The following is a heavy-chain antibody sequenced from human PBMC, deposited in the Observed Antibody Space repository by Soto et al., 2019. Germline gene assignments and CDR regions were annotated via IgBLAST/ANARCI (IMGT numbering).Heavy chain of an antibody. CDR1: GDSVSSNSAA. J-gene: IGHJ6*02. CDR3: ERGVGGNYYYYHMDV. Sequence: SQTLSLTCAISGDSVSSNSAAWDWIRPSPSRGLEWRGRTYYRAKWYNDYAVSVKSRITIEPATSKNQFYLQLNSVTPEDTAVYYCERGVGGNYYYYHMDVWGQGTTVTVSS. CDR2: TYYRAKWYN. V-gene: IGHV6-1*01.